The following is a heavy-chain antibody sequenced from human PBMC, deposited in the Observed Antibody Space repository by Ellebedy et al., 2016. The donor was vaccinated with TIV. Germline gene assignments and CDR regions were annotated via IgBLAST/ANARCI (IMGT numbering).Heavy chain of an antibody. V-gene: IGHV1-24*01. J-gene: IGHJ3*02. CDR3: ATAYGDYVHDAFDI. CDR1: GDTLTDLS. D-gene: IGHD4-17*01. Sequence: MPGGSLRLSCKVSGDTLTDLSMHWVRQAPGKGLEWMGGFDPEDGETIYAQKFQGRVTMTEDTSTDTAYMELSSLRSEDTAAYYCATAYGDYVHDAFDIWGQGTMVTVSS. CDR2: FDPEDGET.